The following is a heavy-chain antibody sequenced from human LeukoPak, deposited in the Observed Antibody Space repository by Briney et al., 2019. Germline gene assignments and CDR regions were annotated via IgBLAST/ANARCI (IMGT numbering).Heavy chain of an antibody. J-gene: IGHJ4*02. V-gene: IGHV3-21*01. CDR2: ISSSSSYI. D-gene: IGHD6-19*01. CDR1: GFTFSSYS. CDR3: ATSSGWYRFFDY. Sequence: GGSLRLSCAASGFTFSSYSMNWVRQAPGKGLEWVSSISSSSSYIYYADSVKGRFTISRDNAKNSLYLQMNSLRAEDTAVYYCATSSGWYRFFDYWGQGTLVTVSS.